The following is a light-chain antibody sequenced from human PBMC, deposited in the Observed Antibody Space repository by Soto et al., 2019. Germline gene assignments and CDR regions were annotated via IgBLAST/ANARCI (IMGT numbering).Light chain of an antibody. V-gene: IGKV1-39*01. CDR1: QTISTY. CDR2: AAS. J-gene: IGKJ1*01. CDR3: QQSYSTPRT. Sequence: DIQMTQSPSSRSASVGDRVTITCRASQTISTYLNWYQQKPGKAPKFLIYAASSLHSGVPSRFSGSGSGTDFTLTISSLQPEDFATYYCQQSYSTPRTFGQGDHVDIK.